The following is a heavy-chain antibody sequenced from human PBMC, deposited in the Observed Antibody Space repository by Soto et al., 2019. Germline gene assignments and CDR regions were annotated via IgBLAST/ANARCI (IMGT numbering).Heavy chain of an antibody. V-gene: IGHV4-59*01. CDR2: FYYTGST. CDR3: ATADYLRHIDL. CDR1: GGFLSGYY. Sequence: SETLSITCTVSGGFLSGYYWNWIRQAPGKGLEWIGYFYYTGSTKYNPSLSGRVTISVDTSKSQFFLNLTSITAADTAVYYCATADYLRHIDLWGRGTLVTVSS. D-gene: IGHD4-17*01. J-gene: IGHJ2*01.